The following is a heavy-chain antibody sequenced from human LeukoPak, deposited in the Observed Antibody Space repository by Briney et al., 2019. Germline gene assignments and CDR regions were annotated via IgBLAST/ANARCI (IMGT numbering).Heavy chain of an antibody. V-gene: IGHV4-30-2*05. D-gene: IGHD3-9*01. J-gene: IGHJ4*02. CDR1: GGSISSGGYS. CDR3: ARAISYDILTGYSPRYYFDY. CDR2: IYHSGST. Sequence: SETLSLTCAVSGGSISSGGYSWSWIRQPPGKGLEWIGYIYHSGSTYYNPSLKSRVTISVDTSKNQFSLKLSSVTAADTAVYYCARAISYDILTGYSPRYYFDYWGQGTLVTVSS.